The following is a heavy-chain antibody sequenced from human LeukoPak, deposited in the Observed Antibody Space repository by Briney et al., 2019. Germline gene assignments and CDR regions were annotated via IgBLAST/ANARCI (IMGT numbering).Heavy chain of an antibody. CDR3: ARGGTYRYGSSDY. CDR2: IHPGDSGT. CDR1: GYSFSSYW. V-gene: IGHV5-51*01. J-gene: IGHJ4*02. Sequence: GESLKISCKGSGYSFSSYWIGWVRQMPGKGLEWMGIIHPGDSGTRYSPSFQGQVTMSVDESITTAYLQWSSLRASDSAIYYCARGGTYRYGSSDYWGQGTLVTVSS. D-gene: IGHD5-18*01.